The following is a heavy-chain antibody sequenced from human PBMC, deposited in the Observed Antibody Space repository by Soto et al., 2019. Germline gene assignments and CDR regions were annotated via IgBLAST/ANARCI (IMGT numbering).Heavy chain of an antibody. V-gene: IGHV4-4*07. D-gene: IGHD3-3*01. Sequence: SETLSLTCTVSGGAINSYYLTWIRQPAGKGLEWIGRIYSSGSTKYNPSLQSRVTMSLDTSKNQFSLRLTSVTAADTAVYYCARGQRFSDWFDPWGQGTLVTVSS. CDR2: IYSSGST. CDR1: GGAINSYY. CDR3: ARGQRFSDWFDP. J-gene: IGHJ5*02.